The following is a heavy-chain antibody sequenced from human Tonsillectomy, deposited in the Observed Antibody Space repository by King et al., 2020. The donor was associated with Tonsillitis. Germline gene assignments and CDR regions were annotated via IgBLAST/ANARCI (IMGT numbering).Heavy chain of an antibody. CDR1: GFSLSSSGMR. J-gene: IGHJ4*02. V-gene: IGHV2-70*04. D-gene: IGHD1-26*01. Sequence: VTLKESGPALVKPTQTLTLTCAFSGFSLSSSGMRVSWLRQPPGKALEWLERIDWDDDKFYSTSLRTRLNISKDTSKNHVVLTMTSMDPVDTATYFCARLKTGSYYVFDFWGQGTLVTVSS. CDR3: ARLKTGSYYVFDF. CDR2: IDWDDDK.